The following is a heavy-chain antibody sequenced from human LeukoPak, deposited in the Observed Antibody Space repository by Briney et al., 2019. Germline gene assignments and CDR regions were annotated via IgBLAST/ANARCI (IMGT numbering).Heavy chain of an antibody. CDR3: ARGRRSGYSSSWYDYYYYYMDV. V-gene: IGHV1-69*05. CDR1: GGTFSSYA. CDR2: IIPIFGTA. J-gene: IGHJ6*03. Sequence: SVKVSCKASGGTFSSYAISWVRQAPGQGLEWMGGIIPIFGTANYAQKFQGRVTITTDESTSTAYMELSSLRSEGTAVYYCARGRRSGYSSSWYDYYYYYMDVWGKGTTVTVSS. D-gene: IGHD6-13*01.